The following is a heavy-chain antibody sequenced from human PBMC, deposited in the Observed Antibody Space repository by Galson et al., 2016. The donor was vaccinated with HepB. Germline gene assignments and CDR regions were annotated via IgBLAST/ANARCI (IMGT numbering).Heavy chain of an antibody. CDR2: IIPLLATS. CDR3: ARSGAYCGDNCYSLLAKDYYSYGMDV. CDR1: GGTFSNYA. V-gene: IGHV1-69*13. Sequence: SVKVSCKASGGTFSNYAINWVRQAPGQGLEWMGGIIPLLATSNFAQRFQGRVTMTADESMTTAYMELSSLSSGDTAVYYCARSGAYCGDNCYSLLAKDYYSYGMDVWGQGTTVTVSS. D-gene: IGHD2-21*02. J-gene: IGHJ6*02.